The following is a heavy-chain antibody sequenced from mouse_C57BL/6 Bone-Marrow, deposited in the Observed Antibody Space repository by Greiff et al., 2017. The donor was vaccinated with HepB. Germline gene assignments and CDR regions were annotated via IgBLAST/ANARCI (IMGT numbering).Heavy chain of an antibody. CDR1: GYTFTSYW. Sequence: VQLKESGTVLARPGASVKMSCKTSGYTFTSYWMHWVKQRPGQGLEWIGAIYPGNSDTSYNQKFKGKAKLTAVTSASTAYMELSSLTNEDSAVYYCTRSRGRITTVVATRGFAYWGQGTLVTVSA. V-gene: IGHV1-5*01. CDR3: TRSRGRITTVVATRGFAY. D-gene: IGHD1-1*01. J-gene: IGHJ3*01. CDR2: IYPGNSDT.